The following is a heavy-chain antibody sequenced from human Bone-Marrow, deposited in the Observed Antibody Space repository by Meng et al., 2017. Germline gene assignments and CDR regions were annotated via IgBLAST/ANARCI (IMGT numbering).Heavy chain of an antibody. CDR2: INTDWTTT. Sequence: GESLKISCAASGFTFSSYWMHWVRQTPGKGLVWVSRINTDWTTTTYADSVKGRFTISRDNAKNTLYPQMNSLRGEDTAVYYCARDVAGRGGYWGQGTLVTVSS. CDR3: ARDVAGRGGY. D-gene: IGHD2-21*01. CDR1: GFTFSSYW. J-gene: IGHJ4*02. V-gene: IGHV3-74*01.